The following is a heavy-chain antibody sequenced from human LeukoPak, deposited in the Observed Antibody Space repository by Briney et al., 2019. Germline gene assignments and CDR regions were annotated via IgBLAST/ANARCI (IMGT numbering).Heavy chain of an antibody. CDR2: ISSTGST. J-gene: IGHJ4*02. Sequence: SQTLSLTRTVSGGSINSGTYYWTWIRQPAGKGLEWIGRISSTGSTNYKPSLTSRLTISIDASRNQFSLKLGSVTAADTAMYYCANSPDSSGYVYWGQGTLVTVSS. V-gene: IGHV4-61*02. CDR3: ANSPDSSGYVY. D-gene: IGHD3-22*01. CDR1: GGSINSGTYY.